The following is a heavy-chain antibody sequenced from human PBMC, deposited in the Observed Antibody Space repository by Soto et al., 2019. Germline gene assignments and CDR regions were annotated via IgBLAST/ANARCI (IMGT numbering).Heavy chain of an antibody. CDR3: ARDNPGIAARSGMDV. J-gene: IGHJ6*02. D-gene: IGHD6-6*01. CDR2: ISYDGSNK. CDR1: GFTFSSYA. Sequence: GGSLRLSCAASGFTFSSYAMHWVRQAPGKGLEWVAVISYDGSNKYYADSVKGRFTISRDNSKNTLYLQMNSLRAEDTAVYYCARDNPGIAARSGMDVWGQGTTVTVSS. V-gene: IGHV3-30-3*01.